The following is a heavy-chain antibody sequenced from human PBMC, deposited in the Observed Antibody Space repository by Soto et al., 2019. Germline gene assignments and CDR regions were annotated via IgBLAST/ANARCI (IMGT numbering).Heavy chain of an antibody. J-gene: IGHJ6*02. V-gene: IGHV3-13*05. CDR3: ARSYLGRRPTRADSCWALDD. CDR1: GFSFRDYY. Sequence: EVQLVESGGGSVQPGESLRLSCAASGFSFRDYYLNWVRQRTGKGLEWVSGLGAADDPYYIASVKGRFSVSRDNAQNSLYLQMNILRVDDTAVDSCARSYLGRRPTRADSCWALDDWGRGTPVTVSS. CDR2: LGAADDP. D-gene: IGHD1-1*01.